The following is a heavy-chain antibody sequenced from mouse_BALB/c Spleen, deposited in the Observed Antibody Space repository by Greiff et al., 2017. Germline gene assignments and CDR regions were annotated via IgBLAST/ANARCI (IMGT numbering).Heavy chain of an antibody. Sequence: VKLQESGPELVKPGALVKISCKATGYTFSSYWIEWVKQRPGHGLEWIGEILPGSGSTNYNEKFKGKATFTADTSSNTAYMQLSSLTSEDSAVYYCARRKDGFIYFDVWGAGTTVTVSS. J-gene: IGHJ1*01. CDR1: GYTFSSYW. CDR3: ARRKDGFIYFDV. D-gene: IGHD2-3*01. CDR2: ILPGSGST. V-gene: IGHV1-9*01.